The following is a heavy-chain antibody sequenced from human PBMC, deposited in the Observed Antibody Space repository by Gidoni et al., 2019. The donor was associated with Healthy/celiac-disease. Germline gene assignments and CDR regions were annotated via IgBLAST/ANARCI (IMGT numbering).Heavy chain of an antibody. J-gene: IGHJ5*02. CDR3: AKGGYSSSWYGWFDP. Sequence: EVQLLESGGGLVQPGGSLRLSCAASGFTFSSYAMSWVRPAPGKGLEWVSAISGSGGSTYYADSVKGRFTISRDNSKNTLYLQMNSLRAEDTAVYYCAKGGYSSSWYGWFDPWGQGTLVTVSS. CDR1: GFTFSSYA. D-gene: IGHD6-13*01. CDR2: ISGSGGST. V-gene: IGHV3-23*01.